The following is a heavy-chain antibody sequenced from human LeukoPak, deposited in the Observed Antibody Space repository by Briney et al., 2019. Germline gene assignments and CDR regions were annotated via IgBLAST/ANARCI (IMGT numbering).Heavy chain of an antibody. CDR2: IHPSGML. V-gene: IGHV4-31*03. Sequence: PSQTLSLTCTVSGASFSSGDQYWNWIRQSPGKGLEWIGSIHPSGMLYNNPSLESRVTISIDTSKNQFSLNLNSVTAADTAVYFXSRGLDSRKLGYWGQGTLVTVSS. CDR1: GASFSSGDQY. J-gene: IGHJ4*02. D-gene: IGHD3-22*01. CDR3: SRGLDSRKLGY.